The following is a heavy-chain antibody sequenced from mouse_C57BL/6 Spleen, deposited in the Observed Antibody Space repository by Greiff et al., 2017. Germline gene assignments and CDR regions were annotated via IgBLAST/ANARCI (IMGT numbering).Heavy chain of an antibody. Sequence: VKLQESGPELVKPGASVKISCKASGYAFSSSWMNWVKQRPGKGLEWIGRIYPGDGDTNYNGKFKGKATLTADKSSSTAYMQLSSLTSEDSAVYFCARELYYYGSSHFDYWGQGTTLTVSS. CDR2: IYPGDGDT. CDR3: ARELYYYGSSHFDY. J-gene: IGHJ2*01. CDR1: GYAFSSSW. V-gene: IGHV1-82*01. D-gene: IGHD1-1*01.